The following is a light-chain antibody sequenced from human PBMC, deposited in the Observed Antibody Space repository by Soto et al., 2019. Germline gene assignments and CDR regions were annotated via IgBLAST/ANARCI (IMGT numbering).Light chain of an antibody. CDR2: DAS. J-gene: IGKJ1*01. CDR1: QSVGTD. Sequence: EIVMTQSPATLSVSPGERATLSCRASQSVGTDLAWYQQKPGQGPRLVIYDASVRATGFPARFSGSGSGPEFTLTISSLQSEDSAVYYCQQYDTWWTFGQGTKVEIK. V-gene: IGKV3-15*01. CDR3: QQYDTWWT.